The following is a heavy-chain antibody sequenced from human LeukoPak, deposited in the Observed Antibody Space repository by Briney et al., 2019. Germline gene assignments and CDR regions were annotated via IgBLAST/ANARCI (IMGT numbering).Heavy chain of an antibody. J-gene: IGHJ4*02. Sequence: SETLSLTCTVSGGSMNHYYWIWLRQPPGKGLEWIGYIYYSGSAYYNPSLKSRVNMSVDTSKNQVSLQLSAVTAADTAVYYCARENTMVRGIYNYWGLGTLVTVSS. CDR3: ARENTMVRGIYNY. V-gene: IGHV4-59*01. CDR1: GGSMNHYY. D-gene: IGHD3-10*01. CDR2: IYYSGSA.